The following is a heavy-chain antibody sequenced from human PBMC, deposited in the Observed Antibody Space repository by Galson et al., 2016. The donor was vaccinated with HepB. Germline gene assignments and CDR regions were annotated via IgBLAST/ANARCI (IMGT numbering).Heavy chain of an antibody. Sequence: SVKVSCKASGGTLSSFAVSWVRQAPGHGLEWMGGVIPFSGTSRYAQKFQARVTITADESTNTAYMELNSLRSEDTAVYFCARDREIAARPVGWFDPWGQGTLVTVSS. J-gene: IGHJ5*02. CDR2: VIPFSGTS. D-gene: IGHD6-6*01. CDR1: GGTLSSFA. V-gene: IGHV1-69*13. CDR3: ARDREIAARPVGWFDP.